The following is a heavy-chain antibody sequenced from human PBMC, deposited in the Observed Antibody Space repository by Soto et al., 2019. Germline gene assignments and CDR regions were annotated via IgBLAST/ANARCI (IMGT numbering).Heavy chain of an antibody. J-gene: IGHJ5*02. CDR3: VRDGTKTLRDWFDP. CDR1: GASISGFY. V-gene: IGHV4-4*07. CDR2: IYATGTT. D-gene: IGHD1-1*01. Sequence: SETLSLTCTVSGASISGFYWSWIRKSAGKGLEWIGRIYATGTTDYNPSLKSRVMMSVDASKKQFSLKLRSVTAADTAVYYCVRDGTKTLRDWFDPWGQGXSVTVYS.